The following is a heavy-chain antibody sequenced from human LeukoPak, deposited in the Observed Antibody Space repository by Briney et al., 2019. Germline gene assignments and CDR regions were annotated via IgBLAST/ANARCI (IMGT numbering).Heavy chain of an antibody. Sequence: ASVKVSCKASGYTLTGYYMHWVRQAPGQGLEWMGWINPNSGGTNYAQKFQGRVTMTRDTSISTAYMELSRLRSDDTAVYYCARGKQWLVPFDYWGQGTLVTVSS. CDR2: INPNSGGT. CDR1: GYTLTGYY. V-gene: IGHV1-2*02. D-gene: IGHD6-19*01. CDR3: ARGKQWLVPFDY. J-gene: IGHJ4*02.